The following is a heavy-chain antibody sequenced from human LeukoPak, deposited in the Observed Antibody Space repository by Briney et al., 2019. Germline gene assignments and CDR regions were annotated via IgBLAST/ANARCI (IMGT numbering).Heavy chain of an antibody. V-gene: IGHV4-38-2*02. CDR1: GYSISSGYY. CDR2: IYHSGST. Sequence: PSETLSLTCTVSGYSISSGYYWGWIRQPPGKGLEWIGSIYHSGSTYYNPSLKSRVTISVDTSKNQFSLKLSSVTAADTAVYYCARERVGIAVAVGYWGQGTLVTASS. CDR3: ARERVGIAVAVGY. D-gene: IGHD6-19*01. J-gene: IGHJ4*02.